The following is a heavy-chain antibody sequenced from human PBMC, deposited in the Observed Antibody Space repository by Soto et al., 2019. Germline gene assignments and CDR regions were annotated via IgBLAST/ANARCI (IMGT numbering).Heavy chain of an antibody. J-gene: IGHJ4*02. D-gene: IGHD3-22*01. CDR2: IYYSGST. V-gene: IGHV4-59*01. CDR3: ARGLYAGTYYAYYDSSGYYPFDY. CDR1: GGSMISYY. Sequence: PSETLSLTCTVSGGSMISYYWSWIRQPPGKGLEWIGYIYYSGSTNYNPSLKSRVTISVDTSKNQFSLKLSSVTAADTAVYYCARGLYAGTYYAYYDSSGYYPFDYWGQGTLVTVSS.